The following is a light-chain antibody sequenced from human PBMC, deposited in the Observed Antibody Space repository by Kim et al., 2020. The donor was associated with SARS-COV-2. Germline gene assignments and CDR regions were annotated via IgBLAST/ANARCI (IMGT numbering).Light chain of an antibody. J-gene: IGLJ3*02. CDR3: SSYASSRTLV. CDR1: SSDVGGYNC. Sequence: QSALTQPASVSGSPGQSITISCTGTSSDVGGYNCVSWYQQHPGKVPKLMIHDVSNRPSGISTRFSGSKSGNTATLTIFGLQAEDEADYYCSSYASSRTLVFGGGTQVTVL. CDR2: DVS. V-gene: IGLV2-14*03.